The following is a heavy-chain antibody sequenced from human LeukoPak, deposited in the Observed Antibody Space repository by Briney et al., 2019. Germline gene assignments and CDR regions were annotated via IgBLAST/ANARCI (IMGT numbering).Heavy chain of an antibody. V-gene: IGHV4-31*03. J-gene: IGHJ6*02. CDR1: GGSISSGGYY. CDR3: ARASVRDYVWGSYRYDDYYYGMDV. D-gene: IGHD3-16*02. Sequence: PSQTLSLTCTVSGGSISSGGYYWSWIRQHPGKGLEWMGYIYYSGSTYYNPSLKSRVTISVDTSKNQFSLKLSSVTAADTAVYYCARASVRDYVWGSYRYDDYYYGMDVWGQGTTVTVSS. CDR2: IYYSGST.